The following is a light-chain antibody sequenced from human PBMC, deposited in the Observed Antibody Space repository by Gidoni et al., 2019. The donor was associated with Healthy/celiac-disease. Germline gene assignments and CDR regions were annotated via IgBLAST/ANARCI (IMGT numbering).Light chain of an antibody. Sequence: QSVLTQPPSVSAAPGQKVPISFSGSSSNIGNNYVSWYQQLPGTAPKLLIYDNNKRPSGIPDRFSGSKSGTSATLGITGLQTGDEADYYCGTWDSSLSAVFGGGTQLTVL. V-gene: IGLV1-51*01. CDR3: GTWDSSLSAV. CDR1: SSNIGNNY. CDR2: DNN. J-gene: IGLJ7*01.